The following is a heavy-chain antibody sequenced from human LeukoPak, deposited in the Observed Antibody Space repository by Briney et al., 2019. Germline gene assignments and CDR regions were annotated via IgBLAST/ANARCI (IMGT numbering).Heavy chain of an antibody. CDR1: GYSISRGSY. Sequence: PSETLSLTCAVSGYSISRGSYWGWIRQPPGKGLEWIGSVYHSGCAYYNPSLKSRVTISVDTSRNQFSLKLTSVTAADTAVYYCAVGLHSRQFAFDIWGQGTMVTVSS. J-gene: IGHJ3*02. CDR2: VYHSGCA. CDR3: AVGLHSRQFAFDI. V-gene: IGHV4-38-2*01. D-gene: IGHD5-24*01.